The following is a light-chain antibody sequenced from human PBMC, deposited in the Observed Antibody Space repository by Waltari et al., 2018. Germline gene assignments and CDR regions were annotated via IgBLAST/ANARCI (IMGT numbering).Light chain of an antibody. V-gene: IGLV1-44*01. CDR3: AAWDDSLNAWV. CDR1: SPNIGTYG. J-gene: IGLJ3*02. CDR2: TDT. Sequence: QSVLTQPPSTSETPGQRVTISCSWSSPNIGTYGVNWYQQVPGTAPKLLIRTDTQRPSGVPARFSGSKSGTSASLAISGLQSEDEANYFCAAWDDSLNAWVFGGGTKLTVL.